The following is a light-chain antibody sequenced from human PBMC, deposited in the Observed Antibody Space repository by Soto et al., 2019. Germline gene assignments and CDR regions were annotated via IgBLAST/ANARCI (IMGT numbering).Light chain of an antibody. CDR1: QSISSNY. CDR2: DAS. Sequence: EIVLTQSPGTLSLSPGERATLSCRASQSISSNYLAWYQQTPGQAPRLLIYDASSRAAGIPDRFSGSGSGTDFTLTISRLEPEDFGVYYCKQYGGSPRTFGQGTKVEIK. V-gene: IGKV3-20*01. CDR3: KQYGGSPRT. J-gene: IGKJ1*01.